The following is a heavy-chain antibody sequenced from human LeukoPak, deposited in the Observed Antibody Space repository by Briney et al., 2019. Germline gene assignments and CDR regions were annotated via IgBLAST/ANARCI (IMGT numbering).Heavy chain of an antibody. V-gene: IGHV3-72*01. CDR2: TRNKANNYAT. CDR3: ARWRRGSRSH. D-gene: IGHD2-15*01. CDR1: GYPFSDHY. Sequence: GGSLRLSCAVSGYPFSDHYIDWVRQAPGKGLEGVGQTRNKANNYATEYAASIKGRVIISRDDSRNSVYLQMNSLKTDDTAVYSCARWRRGSRSHWGQGTRVTVS. J-gene: IGHJ4*02.